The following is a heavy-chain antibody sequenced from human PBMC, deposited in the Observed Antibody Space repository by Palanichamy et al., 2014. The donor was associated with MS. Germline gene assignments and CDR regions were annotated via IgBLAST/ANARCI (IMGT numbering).Heavy chain of an antibody. CDR2: INSDESST. Sequence: EVQLVESGGGLVQPGGSLRLSCAASGFTFSSFWMHWVRQAPGTGLVWVSRINSDESSTNYADSVKGRFTISRDNAKNTLYLQMNSLRAEDTAVYFCVRGWVPSSTRPYWGQGTLVTVSS. V-gene: IGHV3-74*01. CDR1: GFTFSSFW. J-gene: IGHJ4*02. D-gene: IGHD6-13*01. CDR3: VRGWVPSSTRPY.